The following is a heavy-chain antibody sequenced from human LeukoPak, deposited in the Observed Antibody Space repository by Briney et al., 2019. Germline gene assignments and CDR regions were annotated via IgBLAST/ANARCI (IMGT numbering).Heavy chain of an antibody. CDR2: IYYSGST. CDR1: GGSISSGGYY. D-gene: IGHD6-6*01. Sequence: KPSETLSLTCTVSGGSISSGGYYWSWIRQHPGKGLEWIGYIYYSGSTYYNPSLKSRVTISVDTSKNQFSLRLSSVTAADTAVYYCARQGGYSSPFSVWGKGTTVAVSS. V-gene: IGHV4-31*03. J-gene: IGHJ6*04. CDR3: ARQGGYSSPFSV.